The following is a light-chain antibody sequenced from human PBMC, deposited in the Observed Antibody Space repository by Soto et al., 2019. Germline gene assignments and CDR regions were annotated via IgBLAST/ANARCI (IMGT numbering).Light chain of an antibody. CDR1: KSIGSDS. Sequence: EIVLTQSPGTLSLSPGQRATLSCRASKSIGSDSLAWYQQKPGQAPRLLIYDTSTRATGIPDRFGGSGSGTDFTLTISRLEPEDFAVYSCQQSGSSLWTFGQGTKVEIK. J-gene: IGKJ1*01. V-gene: IGKV3-20*01. CDR2: DTS. CDR3: QQSGSSLWT.